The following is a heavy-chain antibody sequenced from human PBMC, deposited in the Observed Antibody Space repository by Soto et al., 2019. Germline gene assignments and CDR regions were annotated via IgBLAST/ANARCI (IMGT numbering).Heavy chain of an antibody. J-gene: IGHJ4*01. CDR1: GFTFDDYA. CDR2: ISWNSGSI. V-gene: IGHV3-9*03. D-gene: IGHD5-18*01. Sequence: PGGSLRLSCAASGFTFDDYAMHWVRQAPGKGLEWVSRISWNSGSIGYADSVKGRFIISRDNAKNSLYLQMNSMRANNMAFYYSAKAVGSYGNFDYWGDGTLVTHYS. CDR3: AKAVGSYGNFDY.